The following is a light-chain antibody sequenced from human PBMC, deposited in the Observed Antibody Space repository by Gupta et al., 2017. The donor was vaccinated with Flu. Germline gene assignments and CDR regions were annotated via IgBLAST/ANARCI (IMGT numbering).Light chain of an antibody. Sequence: TVTISCSGGSSNIGKNYVSWYQQRPGTAPNLLIYDNDKRHSGIPDRFSGSKSGTSATLGITGLQTGDEADYYCATWDDSRDTVVFGGGTKLTVL. CDR1: SSNIGKNY. CDR3: ATWDDSRDTVV. CDR2: DND. V-gene: IGLV1-51*01. J-gene: IGLJ3*02.